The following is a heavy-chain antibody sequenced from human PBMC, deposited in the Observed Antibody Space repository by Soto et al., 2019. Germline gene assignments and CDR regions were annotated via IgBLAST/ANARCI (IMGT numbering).Heavy chain of an antibody. V-gene: IGHV3-23*01. CDR2: ISASGGST. CDR3: AGYSSSSTGAFDI. J-gene: IGHJ3*02. D-gene: IGHD6-13*01. Sequence: GGSLRLSCAASGFTFSDYALSWVRQAPGKGLEWVSTISASGGSTYYADSVKGRFTISRDNSKNTLYLQMSSLRAEDTAVYYCAGYSSSSTGAFDIWGQGTMVTVSS. CDR1: GFTFSDYA.